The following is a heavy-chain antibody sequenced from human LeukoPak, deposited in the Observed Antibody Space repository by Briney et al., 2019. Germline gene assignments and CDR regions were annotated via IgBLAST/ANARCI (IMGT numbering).Heavy chain of an antibody. V-gene: IGHV5-51*01. CDR1: GYSFTSYW. J-gene: IGHJ4*02. CDR3: ARPYCSGGSRLFDY. CDR2: IYPGDSDT. Sequence: LGESLKISCKGSGYSFTSYWIGWVRQMPGKGLEWMGIIYPGDSDTRYSPSFQGQVTISAGKPISTAYLQWSSLKASDTAMYYCARPYCSGGSRLFDYWGQGTLVTVSS. D-gene: IGHD2-15*01.